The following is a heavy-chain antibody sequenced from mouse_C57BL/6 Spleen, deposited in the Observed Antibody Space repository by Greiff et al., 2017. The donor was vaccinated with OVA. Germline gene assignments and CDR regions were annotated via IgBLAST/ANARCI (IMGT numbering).Heavy chain of an antibody. CDR3: ARREEANWDVGGYFDV. V-gene: IGHV8-12*01. CDR1: GFSLSTSGMG. D-gene: IGHD4-1*01. CDR2: IYWDDDK. J-gene: IGHJ1*03. Sequence: QVQLQQSGPGILQSSQTLSLTCSFSGFSLSTSGMGVSWIRQPSGKGLEWLAHIYWDDDKRYNPSLKSRLTISKDTSRNQVFLKITSVDTADTATYYCARREEANWDVGGYFDVWGTGTTVTVSS.